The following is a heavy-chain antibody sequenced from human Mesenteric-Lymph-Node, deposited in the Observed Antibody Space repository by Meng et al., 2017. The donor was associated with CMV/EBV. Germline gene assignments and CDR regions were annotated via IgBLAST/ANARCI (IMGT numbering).Heavy chain of an antibody. J-gene: IGHJ4*02. Sequence: GESLKISCAASGFTFDDYAMHWVRQAPGKGLEWVSSISSSSSYIYYADSVKGRCTISRDNAKNSLYLQMNSLRAEDTAVYYCARNPVYYDSSGYLGDYWGQGTLVTVSS. V-gene: IGHV3-21*01. D-gene: IGHD3-22*01. CDR1: GFTFDDYA. CDR3: ARNPVYYDSSGYLGDY. CDR2: ISSSSSYI.